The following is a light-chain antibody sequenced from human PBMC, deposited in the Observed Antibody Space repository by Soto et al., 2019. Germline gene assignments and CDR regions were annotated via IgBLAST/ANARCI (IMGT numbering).Light chain of an antibody. CDR3: QQYNSYST. V-gene: IGKV1-5*03. Sequence: DIQMTQSPSTLSASVGDRVTITCRASQSISSWLAWYQQKPGKAPKLLIYKASSLDSGVPSRFSGSGSGTEFTLTIRSLQRDDFATYYCQQYNSYSTFGQGTKLEIK. J-gene: IGKJ2*01. CDR2: KAS. CDR1: QSISSW.